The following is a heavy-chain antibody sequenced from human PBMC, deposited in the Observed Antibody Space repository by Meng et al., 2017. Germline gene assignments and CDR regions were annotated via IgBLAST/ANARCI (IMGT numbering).Heavy chain of an antibody. D-gene: IGHD1-26*01. CDR3: ARGSYSFDS. V-gene: IGHV6-1*01. CDR2: AYYRSKWYH. J-gene: IGHJ4*02. Sequence: HLQQLGPGLVKPSQTLSLICAISGDSVSSNSAAWNWIRQSPSRGLEWLGRAYYRSKWYHDYAESVKSRISIDPDTSKNQFSLQLRSVTPEDSAVYYCARGSYSFDSWGQRTLVTVSS. CDR1: GDSVSSNSAA.